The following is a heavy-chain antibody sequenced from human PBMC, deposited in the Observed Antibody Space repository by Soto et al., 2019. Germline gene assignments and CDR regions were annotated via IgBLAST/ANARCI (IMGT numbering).Heavy chain of an antibody. Sequence: GGSLRLSCAASGFTFSSYAMSWVRQAQGKGLEWVSAISGSGGSTYYADSGKGRFTISRDNSKNTLYLQMNSLRAEDTAVYYCAKDLRGSSGYYYYYYGMDVWGQGTTVTVSS. CDR1: GFTFSSYA. V-gene: IGHV3-23*01. CDR2: ISGSGGST. J-gene: IGHJ6*02. CDR3: AKDLRGSSGYYYYYYGMDV. D-gene: IGHD6-13*01.